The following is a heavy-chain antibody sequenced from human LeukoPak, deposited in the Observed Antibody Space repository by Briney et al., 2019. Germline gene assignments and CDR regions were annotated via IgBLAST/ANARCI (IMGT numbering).Heavy chain of an antibody. J-gene: IGHJ4*02. Sequence: PGGSLRLSCAASGFTFSSYAMSWVRQAPGKGLEWVSAISGSGGSTYYADSVKGRFTISRDNAKNSLYLQMNSLRAEDTAVYYCARGGGSYYYPRPFDYWGQGTLVTVSS. CDR2: ISGSGGST. V-gene: IGHV3-23*01. CDR3: ARGGGSYYYPRPFDY. D-gene: IGHD1-26*01. CDR1: GFTFSSYA.